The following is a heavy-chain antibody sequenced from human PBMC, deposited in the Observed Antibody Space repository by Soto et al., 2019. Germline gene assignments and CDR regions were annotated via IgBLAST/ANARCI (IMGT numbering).Heavy chain of an antibody. V-gene: IGHV4-31*03. CDR2: IYDSWRP. J-gene: IGHJ4*02. Sequence: IMSLTCSVSGGSISSDGYYWSWIRHHPGKGLEWIGYIYDSWRPFYNPSLKSRVTISLGTSKNQFSLKLSSVTAADTAVYYCARGGDEYYFDYWGQGTLVTVSS. CDR3: ARGGDEYYFDY. CDR1: GGSISSDGYY.